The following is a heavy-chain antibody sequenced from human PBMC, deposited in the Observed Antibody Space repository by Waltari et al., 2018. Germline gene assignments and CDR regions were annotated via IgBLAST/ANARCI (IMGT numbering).Heavy chain of an antibody. CDR3: ARTKYDFWTPGYAFDI. V-gene: IGHV1-2*02. D-gene: IGHD3-3*01. J-gene: IGHJ3*02. Sequence: QVQLVQSGAEVKKPGASVKVSCKASGYTFTGYYMHWVRQAPGQGLEWMGWINPNSGGTNYAQKFQGRVTMTRDTSISTAYMELSRLRSDDTAVYYCARTKYDFWTPGYAFDIWGQGTMVTVSS. CDR2: INPNSGGT. CDR1: GYTFTGYY.